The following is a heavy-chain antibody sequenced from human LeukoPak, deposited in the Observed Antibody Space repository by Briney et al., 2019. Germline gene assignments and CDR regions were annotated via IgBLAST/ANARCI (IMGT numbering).Heavy chain of an antibody. CDR2: IYYSGST. Sequence: PSQTLSLTSTVSGGSISSGDYYWRWIPQPPRKCLEWIGYIYYSGSTYYNPSLKSRVTISVDTSKNQFSLQLSSVTAADKAVYYCGRVSPYDSSGYYYFDYWGQGTLVTVSS. CDR1: GGSISSGDYY. V-gene: IGHV4-30-4*01. J-gene: IGHJ4*02. CDR3: GRVSPYDSSGYYYFDY. D-gene: IGHD3-22*01.